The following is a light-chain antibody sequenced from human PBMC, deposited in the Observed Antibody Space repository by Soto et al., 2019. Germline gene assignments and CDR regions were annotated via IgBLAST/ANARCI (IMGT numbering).Light chain of an antibody. CDR3: QHFGGTTFT. Sequence: EGATLSCRASQSVSSSYIAWYQQRPGQTPSLLMYGASTMASGIPDRFSGSGSGTHFTLTISRLEPGDFAVYYCQHFGGTTFTFGQGTRLEI. CDR2: GAS. V-gene: IGKV3-20*01. J-gene: IGKJ5*01. CDR1: QSVSSSY.